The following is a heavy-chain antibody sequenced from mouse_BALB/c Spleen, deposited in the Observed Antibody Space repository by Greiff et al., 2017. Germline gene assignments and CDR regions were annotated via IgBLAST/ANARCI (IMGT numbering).Heavy chain of an antibody. CDR1: GFSLTSYG. CDR3: ARDFFAY. V-gene: IGHV2-4-1*01. Sequence: VKVVESGPGLVQPSQSLSITCTVSGFSLTSYGVHWVRQSPGKGLEWLGVIWSGGSTDYNAAFISRLSISKDNSKSQVFFKMNSLQADYTAIYYCARDFFAYWGQGTLVTVSA. J-gene: IGHJ3*01. CDR2: IWSGGST.